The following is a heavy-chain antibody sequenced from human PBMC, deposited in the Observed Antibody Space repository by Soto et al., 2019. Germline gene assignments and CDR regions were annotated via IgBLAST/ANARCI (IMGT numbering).Heavy chain of an antibody. CDR1: GGSISSSNW. D-gene: IGHD5-18*01. V-gene: IGHV4-4*02. CDR3: ARLDTAMAPFDY. CDR2: IYHSGST. J-gene: IGHJ4*02. Sequence: PSETLSLTCAVSGGSISSSNWWSWVRQPPGKGLEWIGEIYHSGSTNYNPSLKSRVTISVDKSKNQFSLKLSSVTAADTAVYYCARLDTAMAPFDYWGQGTLVTVYS.